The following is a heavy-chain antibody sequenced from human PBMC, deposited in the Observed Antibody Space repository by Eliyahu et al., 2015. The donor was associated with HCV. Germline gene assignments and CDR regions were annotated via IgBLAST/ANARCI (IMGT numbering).Heavy chain of an antibody. V-gene: IGHV3-23*01. CDR2: IGSSGTDT. CDR3: AKSYTTVKWYEDD. J-gene: IGHJ4*02. Sequence: EVQVLQSGGGLVQPGGSLRLSCXASGXTFTXYPMHWVRQAPGKGLEWVSSIGSSGTDTYYADSVKGRFTISRDNSKSTLFLQMNSLRAEDTAIYYCAKSYTTVKWYEDDWGQGTLVTVSS. CDR1: GXTFTXYP. D-gene: IGHD3-16*02.